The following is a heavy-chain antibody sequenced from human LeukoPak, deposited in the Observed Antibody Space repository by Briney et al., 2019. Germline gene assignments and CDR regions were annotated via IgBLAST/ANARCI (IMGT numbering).Heavy chain of an antibody. Sequence: GGSLRLSCAASGFTFSSYEMNWVRQAPGKGLEWVSYISSSGSTIYYAHSVKGRFTISRDNAKNSLYLQMNSLRAEDTAVYYCARADYDSSGFPFDYWGQGTLVTVSS. CDR2: ISSSGSTI. D-gene: IGHD3-22*01. CDR3: ARADYDSSGFPFDY. V-gene: IGHV3-48*03. J-gene: IGHJ4*02. CDR1: GFTFSSYE.